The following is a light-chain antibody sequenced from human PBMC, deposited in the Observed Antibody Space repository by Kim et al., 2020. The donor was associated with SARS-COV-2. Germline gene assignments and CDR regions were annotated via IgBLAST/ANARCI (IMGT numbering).Light chain of an antibody. CDR2: VNS. Sequence: VIIYSTGRSASSGAGYDVHWYQHRPGRAPKILIYVNSNRPSGVPDRFSGFKAGTSASPAITGPQAADEDDYYCQSYDYSLGGSRVFGGGTQLTVL. V-gene: IGLV1-40*01. CDR3: QSYDYSLGGSRV. CDR1: SASSGAGYD. J-gene: IGLJ2*01.